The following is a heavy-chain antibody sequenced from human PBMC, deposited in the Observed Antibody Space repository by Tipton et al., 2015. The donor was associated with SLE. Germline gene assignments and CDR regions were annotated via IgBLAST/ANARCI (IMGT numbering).Heavy chain of an antibody. Sequence: TLSLTCAVSGGSISSYSWSWIRQPPGKGLEWIGYIYYSGSTNYNPSLKSRVTISVDTSKNQFSLKLSSVTAADTAVYYCARHNGVNLFDYWGQGTLVTVSS. CDR2: IYYSGST. D-gene: IGHD2-8*01. CDR1: GGSISSYS. J-gene: IGHJ4*02. CDR3: ARHNGVNLFDY. V-gene: IGHV4-59*08.